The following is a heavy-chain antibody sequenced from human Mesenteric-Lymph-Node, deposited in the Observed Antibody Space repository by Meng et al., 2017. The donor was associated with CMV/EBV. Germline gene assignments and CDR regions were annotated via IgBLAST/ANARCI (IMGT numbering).Heavy chain of an antibody. Sequence: SEPLSLTCTVPGGSINNYCWSWIRQPPGKGLDWIGYIYYSGSNNYNPSLKSRVTISVDTSKNQFSLKLSSLTAADTAEYYCARAVYSSGWSSFYFEYWGQGTLVTVSS. CDR1: GGSINNYC. CDR3: ARAVYSSGWSSFYFEY. D-gene: IGHD6-13*01. J-gene: IGHJ4*02. V-gene: IGHV4-59*01. CDR2: IYYSGSN.